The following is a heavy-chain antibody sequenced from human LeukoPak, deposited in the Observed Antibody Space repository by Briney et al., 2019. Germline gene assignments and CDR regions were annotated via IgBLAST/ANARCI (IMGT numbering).Heavy chain of an antibody. V-gene: IGHV3-23*01. CDR1: GFTFTSFA. CDR3: AKSLVRWAFDY. D-gene: IGHD4-23*01. CDR2: ISSGGGTT. Sequence: GGSLRLSCAASGFTFTSFAMSWVRQAPGKGLEWVSAISSGGGTTYYADSVKGRFTISRDNSKNTLYLQMNSLRAEDTALYYCAKSLVRWAFDYWGQGTLVTVSS. J-gene: IGHJ4*02.